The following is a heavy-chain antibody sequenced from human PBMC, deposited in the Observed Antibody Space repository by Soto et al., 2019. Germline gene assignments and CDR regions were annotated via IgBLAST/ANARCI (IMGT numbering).Heavy chain of an antibody. CDR3: ARVMIVATITGNYYYYGMDV. CDR1: GYTFTSYG. J-gene: IGHJ6*02. D-gene: IGHD5-12*01. V-gene: IGHV1-18*01. Sequence: VSVKVSCKASGYTFTSYGISWVRQAPGQGLEWMGWISAYNGNTNYAQKLQGRVTTTTDTSTSTAYMELRSLRSDDTAVYYCARVMIVATITGNYYYYGMDVWGQGTTVTVSS. CDR2: ISAYNGNT.